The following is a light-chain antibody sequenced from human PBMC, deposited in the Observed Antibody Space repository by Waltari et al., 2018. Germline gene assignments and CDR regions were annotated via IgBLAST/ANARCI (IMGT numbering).Light chain of an antibody. CDR3: QKYNGVPLT. J-gene: IGKJ1*01. V-gene: IGKV1-27*01. CDR1: QGIGNL. CDR2: AAS. Sequence: QMTQPPSSLSASLGDRVTITCRASQGIGNLLAWYQLKPGKPPKPLIYAASILHSGVPSRFSASMSGTSFTLTISSLQPDDVATYYCQKYNGVPLTFGPGTKVEIQ.